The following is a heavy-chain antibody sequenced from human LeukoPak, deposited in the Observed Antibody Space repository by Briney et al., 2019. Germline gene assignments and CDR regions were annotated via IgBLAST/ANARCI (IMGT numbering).Heavy chain of an antibody. V-gene: IGHV3-21*01. J-gene: IGHJ4*02. CDR3: ARDRHGQLVVY. CDR2: ISSSSSYI. CDR1: GFTFSSYS. D-gene: IGHD6-6*01. Sequence: GGSLRLSCAASGFTFSSYSMNWVRQAPGKGLEWVSSISSSSSYIYYADSVKGRFTISRDNAKNSLYLQMNSLRAEDTAVYCCARDRHGQLVVYWGQGTLVTVSS.